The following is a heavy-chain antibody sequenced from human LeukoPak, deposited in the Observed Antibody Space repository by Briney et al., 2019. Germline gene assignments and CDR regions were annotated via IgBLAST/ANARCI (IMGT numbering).Heavy chain of an antibody. Sequence: SETLSLTCTLSGVSLTGYYWNWIPQPAGQGLEWLGRVYSSGVGKYKPSLPSRVTMSVDTSKNQFSLKLTSLTAADTAVYYCAREEFLHEIDSSGYFVYWGQGTLVTVSS. J-gene: IGHJ4*02. CDR1: GVSLTGYY. D-gene: IGHD3-22*01. CDR2: VYSSGVG. CDR3: AREEFLHEIDSSGYFVY. V-gene: IGHV4-4*07.